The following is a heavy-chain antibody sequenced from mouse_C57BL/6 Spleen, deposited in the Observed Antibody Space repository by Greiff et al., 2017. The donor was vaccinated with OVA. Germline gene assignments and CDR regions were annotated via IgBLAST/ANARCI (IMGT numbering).Heavy chain of an antibody. D-gene: IGHD3-2*02. Sequence: VQLQQPGAELVRPGTSVKLSCKASGYTFTSYWMHWVKQRPGQGLEWIGVIDPSDSYTNYNQKFKGKATLTVDTSSSTAYMQLSSLTSEDSAVYYCARLQDSSGYVSNFDYWGQGTTLTVSS. V-gene: IGHV1-59*01. J-gene: IGHJ2*01. CDR1: GYTFTSYW. CDR2: IDPSDSYT. CDR3: ARLQDSSGYVSNFDY.